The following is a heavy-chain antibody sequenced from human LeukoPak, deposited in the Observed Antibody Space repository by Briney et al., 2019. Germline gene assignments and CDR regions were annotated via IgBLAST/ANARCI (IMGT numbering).Heavy chain of an antibody. D-gene: IGHD5-18*01. J-gene: IGHJ4*02. V-gene: IGHV1-8*01. CDR3: ASQDTGFDY. CDR1: GYTFTSYD. CDR2: MNPNSGNT. Sequence: ASVKVSCKASGYTFTSYDINWVRQATGQGLEWMGWMNPNSGNTGHAQKFQGRVTMTRNTSISTAYMELSSLRSEDTAVYHCASQDTGFDYWGQGTLVTVSS.